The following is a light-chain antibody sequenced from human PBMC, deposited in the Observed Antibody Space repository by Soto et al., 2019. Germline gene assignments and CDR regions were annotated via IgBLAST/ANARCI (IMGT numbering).Light chain of an antibody. CDR2: GAS. CDR1: QSVSSSY. Sequence: EIVLTQSPGTLSLSPGERATLSCRASQSVSSSYLAWYQRKPGQAPRLLIYGASSRDTGIPDRFSGSGSGTDFTLTISRLEPEDFAVYYCQQYGSSPRTFGQGTKVEIK. J-gene: IGKJ1*01. V-gene: IGKV3-20*01. CDR3: QQYGSSPRT.